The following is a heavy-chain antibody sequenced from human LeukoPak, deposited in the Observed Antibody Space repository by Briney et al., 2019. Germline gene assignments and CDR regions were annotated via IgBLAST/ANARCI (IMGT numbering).Heavy chain of an antibody. CDR2: ILTGGNT. CDR1: VGSISSYY. V-gene: IGHV4-4*07. CDR3: ARVGDSATYFDY. D-gene: IGHD2-21*02. Sequence: SDTLSLTCTVSVGSISSYYWSWIRQPAGKGLEWIGRILTGGNTNYNPSLKCRVTMSGDRSKNQFSLKLSSVTAADTAVYYCARVGDSATYFDYWGQGTLVTVSS. J-gene: IGHJ4*02.